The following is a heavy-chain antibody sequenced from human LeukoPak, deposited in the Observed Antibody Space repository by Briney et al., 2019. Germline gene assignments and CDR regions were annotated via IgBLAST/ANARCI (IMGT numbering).Heavy chain of an antibody. CDR2: IIPILGIA. CDR1: GGTFSSYA. Sequence: SVKVSCKASGGTFSSYAISWVRQAPGQGLEWMGRIIPILGIANYAQKFQGRVTITADKSTSTAYMELSSLRSEDTAVYYCAREWVTMIVVGESGYFDYWGQGTLVTASS. J-gene: IGHJ4*02. V-gene: IGHV1-69*04. CDR3: AREWVTMIVVGESGYFDY. D-gene: IGHD3-22*01.